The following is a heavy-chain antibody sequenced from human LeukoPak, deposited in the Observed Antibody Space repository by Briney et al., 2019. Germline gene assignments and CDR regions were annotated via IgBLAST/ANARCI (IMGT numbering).Heavy chain of an antibody. V-gene: IGHV3-9*01. CDR2: ISWNSGSI. CDR1: GFTFDDYA. CDR3: AKSGVAASPDYGMDV. Sequence: PGGSLRLSCAASGFTFDDYAMHWVRQAPGKGLEWVSGISWNSGSIGYADSVKGRFTISRDNAKNSLYLQMNSLRAEDTAVYYCAKSGVAASPDYGMDVWGQGTTVTVSS. J-gene: IGHJ6*02. D-gene: IGHD2-15*01.